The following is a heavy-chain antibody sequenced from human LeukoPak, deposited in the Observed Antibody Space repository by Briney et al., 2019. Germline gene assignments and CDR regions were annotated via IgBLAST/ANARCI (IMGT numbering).Heavy chain of an antibody. CDR1: GYTFTSYG. CDR2: INPSGGST. V-gene: IGHV1-46*01. CDR3: ARGGWELDAFDI. Sequence: ASVKVSCKASGYTFTSYGISWVRQAPGQGLEWMGIINPSGGSTSYAQKFQGRVTMTRDMSTSTVYMELSSLRSEDTAVYYCARGGWELDAFDIWGQGTMVTVSS. J-gene: IGHJ3*02. D-gene: IGHD1-26*01.